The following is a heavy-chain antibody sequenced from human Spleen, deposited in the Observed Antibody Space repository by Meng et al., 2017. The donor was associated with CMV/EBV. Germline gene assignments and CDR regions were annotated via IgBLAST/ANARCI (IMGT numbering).Heavy chain of an antibody. CDR1: GGSISSYY. Sequence: QVWREGLGPGLGKRSETRSLTCTVAGGSISSYYWGWLRHPAGKGLGWLGRIYTSGSTNYNPSLKSRVTMSVDTSKNQFSLKLSSVTAADTAVYYCARSRDGYNFDYWGQGTLVTVSS. CDR2: IYTSGST. V-gene: IGHV4-4*07. J-gene: IGHJ4*02. CDR3: ARSRDGYNFDY. D-gene: IGHD5-24*01.